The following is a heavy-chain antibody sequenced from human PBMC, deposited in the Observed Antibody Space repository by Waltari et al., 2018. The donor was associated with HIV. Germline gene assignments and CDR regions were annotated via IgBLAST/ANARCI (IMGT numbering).Heavy chain of an antibody. D-gene: IGHD3-10*01. J-gene: IGHJ5*02. CDR3: ARMDRLGFGELLGGNWFDP. CDR1: GGAISSYY. V-gene: IGHV4-59*01. Sequence: QVQLQESGPGLVKPSETLSLTCTVSGGAISSYYWSWIRQTPGKGLEWIGFIYYSGSPNHNPPLKSRLTISGDTSKTQFALKLSSVTAADTAVYYCARMDRLGFGELLGGNWFDPWGQGTLVTVSS. CDR2: IYYSGSP.